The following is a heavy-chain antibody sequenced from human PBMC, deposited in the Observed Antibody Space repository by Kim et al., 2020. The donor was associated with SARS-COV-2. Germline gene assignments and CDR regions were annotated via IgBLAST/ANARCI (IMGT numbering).Heavy chain of an antibody. CDR2: IIPIFCTA. V-gene: IGHV1-69*13. CDR1: GGTFSSYA. CDR3: AVGGGYYDILTGPNDAFDI. J-gene: IGHJ3*02. Sequence: SVKVSCKASGGTFSSYAISWVRQAPGQGLEWMGGIIPIFCTANYAQKFQGRVTITADESTSTAYMELSSLRSEDTAVYYCAVGGGYYDILTGPNDAFDIWGQGTMVTVSS. D-gene: IGHD3-9*01.